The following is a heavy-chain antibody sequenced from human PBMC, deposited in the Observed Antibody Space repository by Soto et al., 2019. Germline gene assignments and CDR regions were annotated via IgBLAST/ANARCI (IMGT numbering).Heavy chain of an antibody. Sequence: GESLKISCQGSGYSFTSYWSSWVRQMPGKGLEWMGRIDPSDSYTNYIPSFQGHVTISADKSISTAYLQWSSLKASDTAMYYCATIPGYCSGGSAPHYYYGMDVWGQGTTVTVSS. J-gene: IGHJ6*02. CDR3: ATIPGYCSGGSAPHYYYGMDV. CDR1: GYSFTSYW. V-gene: IGHV5-10-1*01. D-gene: IGHD2-15*01. CDR2: IDPSDSYT.